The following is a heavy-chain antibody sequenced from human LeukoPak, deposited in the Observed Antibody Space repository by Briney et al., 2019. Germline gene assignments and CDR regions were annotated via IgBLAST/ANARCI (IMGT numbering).Heavy chain of an antibody. Sequence: PSETLSLTCTVSGGSISSSSYYWGWIRQPPGKGLEWIVSIYYSGSTYYNPSLKSRVPISVDTSKNQFSLKLSSVTAADTAVYYCARDPNYGGSVYYLDYWGQGALVTVSS. V-gene: IGHV4-39*02. D-gene: IGHD4-23*01. CDR2: IYYSGST. CDR3: ARDPNYGGSVYYLDY. CDR1: GGSISSSSYY. J-gene: IGHJ4*02.